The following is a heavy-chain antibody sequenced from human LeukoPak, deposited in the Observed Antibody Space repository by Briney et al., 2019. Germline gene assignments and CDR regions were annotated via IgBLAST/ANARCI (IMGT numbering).Heavy chain of an antibody. CDR2: INHSGST. D-gene: IGHD3-10*01. CDR1: GGSFSGYY. J-gene: IGHJ3*02. CDR3: ARGRPQITMVRGVIIIGAFDI. Sequence: KSSETLSLTCAVYGGSFSGYYWSWIRQPPGKGLEWIGEINHSGSTNYNPPLKSRVTISVDTSKNQFSLKLSSVTAADTAVYYCARGRPQITMVRGVIIIGAFDIWGQGTMVTVSS. V-gene: IGHV4-34*01.